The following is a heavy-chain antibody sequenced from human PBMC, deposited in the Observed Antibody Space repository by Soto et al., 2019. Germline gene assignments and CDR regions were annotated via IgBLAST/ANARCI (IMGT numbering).Heavy chain of an antibody. D-gene: IGHD3-10*01. CDR3: ARERGVLSEAFDI. CDR1: GDSFSINSAA. J-gene: IGHJ3*02. Sequence: PSQTLSLTWVIAGDSFSINSAALNWLRQSPSRGLECLLRTYYRSKLYNDYAPSVKSQITINPDTSRNQFSLQPNSVTPQDTAVHHSARERGVLSEAFDIWRQGTVVTVPS. V-gene: IGHV6-1*01. CDR2: TYYRSKLYN.